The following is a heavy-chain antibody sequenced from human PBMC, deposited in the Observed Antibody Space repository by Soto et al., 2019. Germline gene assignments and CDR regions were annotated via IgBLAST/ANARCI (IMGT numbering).Heavy chain of an antibody. Sequence: SQTLLLTCVISGDGVSSNSVAWNWFRQSPSRGLEWLGRTYYRSRWYNDYAVSVRSRIAINPDTSKNHFSLQLNSVTPDDTAVYYCARSEEDSDYYYYGMDVWGQGTTVTVSS. D-gene: IGHD2-15*01. J-gene: IGHJ6*02. CDR3: ARSEEDSDYYYYGMDV. V-gene: IGHV6-1*01. CDR2: TYYRSRWYN. CDR1: GDGVSSNSVA.